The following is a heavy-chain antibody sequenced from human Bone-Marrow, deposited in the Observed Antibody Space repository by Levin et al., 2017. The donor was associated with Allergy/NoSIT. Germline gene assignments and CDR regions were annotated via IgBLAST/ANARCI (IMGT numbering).Heavy chain of an antibody. CDR2: VCSGGTT. Sequence: SETLSLTCTVSGDSISSSGYCWGWIRQSPGKGLEWFGSVCSGGTTYYNPPLKSRVTIPVDTSKNQVSLKLTSVTAADTAVYYCARTSHGSGSYSDCWGQGTLVTVSS. CDR3: ARTSHGSGSYSDC. CDR1: GDSISSSGYC. J-gene: IGHJ4*02. V-gene: IGHV4-39*01. D-gene: IGHD3-10*01.